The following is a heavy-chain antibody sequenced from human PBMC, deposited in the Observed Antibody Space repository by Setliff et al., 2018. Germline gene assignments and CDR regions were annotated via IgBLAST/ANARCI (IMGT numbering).Heavy chain of an antibody. Sequence: ASVKVSCKDSGYTFSTYGISWVRQAPGQGLEWMGWISAYNGNTNYAQRFQGRVTMTTDTSTSTAYMELRSLRSDDTAVYYCARRNAIQLWPYDGFDIWGQGTMVTVSS. J-gene: IGHJ3*02. CDR2: ISAYNGNT. CDR3: ARRNAIQLWPYDGFDI. CDR1: GYTFSTYG. D-gene: IGHD5-18*01. V-gene: IGHV1-18*01.